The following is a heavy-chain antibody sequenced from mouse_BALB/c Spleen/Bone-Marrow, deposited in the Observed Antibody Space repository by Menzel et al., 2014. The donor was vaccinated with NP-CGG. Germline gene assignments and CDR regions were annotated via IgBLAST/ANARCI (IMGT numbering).Heavy chain of an antibody. D-gene: IGHD1-1*01. Sequence: QVQLQQSGAELVKPGASVKLSCKASGYTFTSYWMYWVIQRPGQGLEWIGEINPRSGRTNYNEKLKSRATLTVDKSSSTAYMQLSSLTSEDSAVYYCARGLYGAMDYWGQGTSVTVSS. CDR2: INPRSGRT. CDR1: GYTFTSYW. J-gene: IGHJ4*01. CDR3: ARGLYGAMDY. V-gene: IGHV1S81*02.